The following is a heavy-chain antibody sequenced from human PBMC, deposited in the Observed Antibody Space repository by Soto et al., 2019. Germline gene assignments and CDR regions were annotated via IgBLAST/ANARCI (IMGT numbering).Heavy chain of an antibody. Sequence: GGSLRLSCVASDFSRYAMSWVRQAPGQGLEWVSTISGDGFNSYYADSVKGRFTISRDNSRNTMYLQMNSLRAEDTAVYYCARREGQSCTSYSCFFPAYWGQGTLVTVSS. CDR2: ISGDGFNS. V-gene: IGHV3-23*01. D-gene: IGHD2-2*01. J-gene: IGHJ4*02. CDR3: ARREGQSCTSYSCFFPAY. CDR1: DFSRYA.